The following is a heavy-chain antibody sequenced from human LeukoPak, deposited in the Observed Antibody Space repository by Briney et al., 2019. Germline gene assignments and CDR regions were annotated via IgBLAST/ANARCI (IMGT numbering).Heavy chain of an antibody. CDR3: AREVGSNGALDY. J-gene: IGHJ4*02. D-gene: IGHD1-26*01. V-gene: IGHV3-21*01. CDR2: ITSSSGYI. CDR1: GFPFSNYK. Sequence: GGSLRLSCAASGFPFSNYKMNWVRQAPGKGLEWVSSITSSSGYIYYADSVKGRFTISRDNAKKSLFLHMNSLRADDTAVYSCAREVGSNGALDYWGPGTLVTVSS.